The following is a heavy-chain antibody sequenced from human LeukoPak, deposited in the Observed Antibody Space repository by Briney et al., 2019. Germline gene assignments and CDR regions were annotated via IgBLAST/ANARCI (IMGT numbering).Heavy chain of an antibody. V-gene: IGHV4-38-2*02. CDR3: ARGYSYAYYFDC. D-gene: IGHD5-18*01. CDR1: GGSISSYH. Sequence: SETLSLTCTVSGGSISSYHWVWIRQPPGKGLEWIGSIYHSGSTYYNPSLKGRVTISVDTSKNQFSLILSSVTAADTAVYYCARGYSYAYYFDCWGQGTLVTVSP. CDR2: IYHSGST. J-gene: IGHJ4*02.